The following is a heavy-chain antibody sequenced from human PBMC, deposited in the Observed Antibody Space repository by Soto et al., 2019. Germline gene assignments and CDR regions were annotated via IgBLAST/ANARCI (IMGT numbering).Heavy chain of an antibody. CDR3: ARTHSGSYYSVFNY. D-gene: IGHD1-26*01. CDR1: TFSISSCYY. CDR2: IYRSGTT. J-gene: IGHJ4*02. Sequence: SETLSLTCVVSTFSISSCYYCGWIRQAPGKGLEWIASIYRSGTTSYNPSLKSRVTISVDPSKNQFSLMLTAVTAADTAVYYCARTHSGSYYSVFNYWGRGSLVTVSS. V-gene: IGHV4-38-2*01.